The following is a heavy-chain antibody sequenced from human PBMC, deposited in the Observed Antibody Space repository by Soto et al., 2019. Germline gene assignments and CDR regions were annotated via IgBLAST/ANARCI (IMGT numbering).Heavy chain of an antibody. CDR3: AGHGYSSQDY. V-gene: IGHV3-23*01. CDR1: GFTFSSFA. Sequence: EVQLLESGGGLVQPGGSLRLSSAASGFTFSSFALSWVRQAPGKGLEWVSAISGSGDGTDYADSVKGRFTISRDNFKNTIYLQMNSLRAEDTDLYYCAGHGYSSQDYWCQGTLVTVSS. CDR2: ISGSGDGT. D-gene: IGHD5-18*01. J-gene: IGHJ4*02.